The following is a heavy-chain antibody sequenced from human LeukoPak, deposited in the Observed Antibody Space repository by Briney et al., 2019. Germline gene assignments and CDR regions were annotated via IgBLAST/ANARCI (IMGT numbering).Heavy chain of an antibody. CDR1: DFTFSNNA. CDR3: ARHPRDTALFTIDY. V-gene: IGHV3-23*01. Sequence: AVSLRLSSSAFDFTFSNNAMSWVRQSPGKGLKWVSGTSGSGGSRYYPDSVKGRFTSSRDNSKNTLSLEMNSLRAKDTAVYYCARHPRDTALFTIDYWGQGTLVTVSS. J-gene: IGHJ4*02. CDR2: TSGSGGSR. D-gene: IGHD5-18*01.